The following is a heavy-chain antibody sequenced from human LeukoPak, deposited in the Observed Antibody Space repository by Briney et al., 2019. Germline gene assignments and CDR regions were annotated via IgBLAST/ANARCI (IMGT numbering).Heavy chain of an antibody. J-gene: IGHJ4*02. CDR3: TIDLMTGFSSGWHFAY. CDR1: GLTFKNFA. D-gene: IGHD6-19*01. CDR2: SSGDEDSI. V-gene: IGHV3-23*01. Sequence: GGSLRLSCAASGLTFKNFAMSWVRQDPGKGLEWLAVSSGDEDSIHYADSVRGHFVISTDNSENTSYLHMHSLRAEDTAVYYCTIDLMTGFSSGWHFAYWGQGTLVTVSS.